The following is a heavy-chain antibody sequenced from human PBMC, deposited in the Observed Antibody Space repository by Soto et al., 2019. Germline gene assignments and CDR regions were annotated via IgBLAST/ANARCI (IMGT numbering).Heavy chain of an antibody. CDR2: IYHNGIT. D-gene: IGHD2-21*01. V-gene: IGHV4-4*02. J-gene: IGHJ4*02. CDR1: GTSISSTYW. Sequence: QVELKQSGPGLVRPSGTLSLTCRVSGTSISSTYWWTWVRQSPGKGLEWIGEIYHNGITKYNPSLKSRVSLSVDKSNNPFSLKLTSVAAAATAVYYCATVPPRIVVVLAEFPTWGQGTLVTVSS. CDR3: ATVPPRIVVVLAEFPT.